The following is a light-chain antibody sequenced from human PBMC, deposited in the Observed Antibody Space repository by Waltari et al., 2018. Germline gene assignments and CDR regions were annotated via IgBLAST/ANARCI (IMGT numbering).Light chain of an antibody. Sequence: EIVLTQSPATLSFSPGERATLSCRASQSINTYLAWYQQKPGQAHRLLIYDASNRATGVPARFSGSGSGTEFILSISSLEPEDFEIYYCQQRRNWEFSFGQGTKLEIK. CDR3: QQRRNWEFS. CDR1: QSINTY. CDR2: DAS. J-gene: IGKJ2*03. V-gene: IGKV3-11*01.